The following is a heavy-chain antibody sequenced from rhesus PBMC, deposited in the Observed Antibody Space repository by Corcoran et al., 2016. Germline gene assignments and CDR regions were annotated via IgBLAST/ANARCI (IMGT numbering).Heavy chain of an antibody. CDR2: ISGSSGST. CDR3: ARTRYWYFDL. V-gene: IGHV4-99*01. Sequence: QVQLQESGPGLVKPSETLSLTCAVSGYSISSGYYWGWIRQPPGKGLEYIGYISGSSGSTYYNPSLKSRVTISTDTSKNQFSLKLSSVTAADTAVYYCARTRYWYFDLWGPGTPITISS. CDR1: GYSISSGYY. J-gene: IGHJ2*01.